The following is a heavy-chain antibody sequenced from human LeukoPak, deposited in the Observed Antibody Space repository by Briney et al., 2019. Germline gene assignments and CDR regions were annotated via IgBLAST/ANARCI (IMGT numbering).Heavy chain of an antibody. CDR2: INPNSGGT. CDR1: GYTFTGYY. V-gene: IGHV1-2*06. D-gene: IGHD3-22*01. CDR3: ATASQNYYDTDY. J-gene: IGHJ4*02. Sequence: ASVKVSCKASGYTFTGYYMHWARQAPGQGLEWMGRINPNSGGTNYAQKFQGRVTMTRDTSISTAYMELSRLRSDDTAVYYCATASQNYYDTDYWGQGTLVTVSS.